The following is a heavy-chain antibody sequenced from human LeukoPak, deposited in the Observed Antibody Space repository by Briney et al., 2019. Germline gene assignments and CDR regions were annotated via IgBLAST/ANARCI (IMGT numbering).Heavy chain of an antibody. CDR1: GFTFSSYW. J-gene: IGHJ6*03. CDR2: IKQNGNDK. Sequence: PGGSLRLSCVASGFTFSSYWMSWVRQAPGKGLEWVANIKQNGNDKFYVDSVKGRFTISRDNAQNSLYLQMNSLRAEDTAVYFCATSGGFVLPNAITGNWYMDVWGRGTSVTVSS. V-gene: IGHV3-7*01. D-gene: IGHD2-2*01. CDR3: ATSGGFVLPNAITGNWYMDV.